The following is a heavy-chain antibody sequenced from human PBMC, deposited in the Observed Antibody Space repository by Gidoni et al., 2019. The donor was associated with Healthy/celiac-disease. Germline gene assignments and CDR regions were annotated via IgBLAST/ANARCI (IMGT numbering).Heavy chain of an antibody. CDR2: IYYSGST. CDR1: SSYY. D-gene: IGHD6-13*01. V-gene: IGHV4-39*01. Sequence: SSYYWGWIRQPPGKGLEWIGSIYYSGSTYYNPSLKSRVTISVDTSKNQFSLKLSSVTAADTAVYYCAGMHSRDIENFDYWGQGTLVTVSS. CDR3: AGMHSRDIENFDY. J-gene: IGHJ4*02.